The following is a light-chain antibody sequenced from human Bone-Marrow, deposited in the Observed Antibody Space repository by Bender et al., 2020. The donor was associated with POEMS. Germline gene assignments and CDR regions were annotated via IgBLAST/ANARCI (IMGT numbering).Light chain of an antibody. CDR3: QAWDNNVWV. CDR2: QNN. J-gene: IGLJ3*02. Sequence: SYELTQPPSVSVSPGQTASIPCSGNRLGDKYASWYQQKPGQSPVLIIYQNNERPSGIPERFSGSNSANTATLTIGGTQSLDEGDYYCQAWDNNVWVFGGGTKVTVL. CDR1: RLGDKY. V-gene: IGLV3-1*01.